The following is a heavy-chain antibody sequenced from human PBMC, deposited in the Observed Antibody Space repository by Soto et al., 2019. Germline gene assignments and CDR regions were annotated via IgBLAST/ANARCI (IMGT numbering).Heavy chain of an antibody. J-gene: IGHJ2*01. D-gene: IGHD3-22*01. CDR1: GYSFTSNW. CDR3: ARSLYYDSTTQSPGRYFDL. V-gene: IGHV5-51*01. CDR2: IYPGDSDT. Sequence: EVQLVQSGAEVKKPGESLKISCKGSGYSFTSNWIGWVRQLPGKGLEWMGIIYPGDSDTRYSPSFQGQVTISADKSISNAYLQWSSLKASDSAIYYCARSLYYDSTTQSPGRYFDLWGRGTLVTVSS.